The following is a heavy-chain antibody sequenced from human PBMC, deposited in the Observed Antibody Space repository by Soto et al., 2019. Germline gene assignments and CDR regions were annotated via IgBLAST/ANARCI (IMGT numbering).Heavy chain of an antibody. CDR3: ASAYSNWDPYGMDV. D-gene: IGHD4-4*01. Sequence: QVQLVQSGAEVKKSGSSVKVSCKASGGTFSSYAISWVRQAPGQGLEWMGGIIPIFGTANYAQKFQGRVTITADESTSTAYMELSSLRSEDTAVYYCASAYSNWDPYGMDVWGQGTTVTVSS. CDR2: IIPIFGTA. CDR1: GGTFSSYA. J-gene: IGHJ6*02. V-gene: IGHV1-69*01.